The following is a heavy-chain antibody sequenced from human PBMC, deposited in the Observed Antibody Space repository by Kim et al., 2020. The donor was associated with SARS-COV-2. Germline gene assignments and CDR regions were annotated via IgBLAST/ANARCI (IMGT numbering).Heavy chain of an antibody. CDR3: ARDSAPGGDFGWFDP. D-gene: IGHD2-21*02. Sequence: PSRKSRVTISVDTSKNQFSLKLSSVTAADTAVYYCARDSAPGGDFGWFDPWGQGTMVTVSS. V-gene: IGHV4-39*07. J-gene: IGHJ5*02.